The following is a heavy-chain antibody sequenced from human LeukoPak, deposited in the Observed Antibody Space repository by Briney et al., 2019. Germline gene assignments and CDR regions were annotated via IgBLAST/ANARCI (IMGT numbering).Heavy chain of an antibody. D-gene: IGHD2-15*01. V-gene: IGHV4-59*01. J-gene: IGHJ6*02. Sequence: SETLSLTCTVSGGSISSYYWSWIRQPPGKGLEWIGYIYYSGSTNYNPSLKSRVTISVDTFKNQFSLKLSSVTAADTAVYYCARNYEYCSGGSCYYYGMDVWGQGTTVTVSS. CDR1: GGSISSYY. CDR2: IYYSGST. CDR3: ARNYEYCSGGSCYYYGMDV.